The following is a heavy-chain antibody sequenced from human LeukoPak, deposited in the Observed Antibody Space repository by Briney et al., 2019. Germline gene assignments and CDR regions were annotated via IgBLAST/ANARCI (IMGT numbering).Heavy chain of an antibody. J-gene: IGHJ4*02. V-gene: IGHV4-39*01. Sequence: PSETLSLTCTVSGGSISSSSYYWGWIRQPPGKGLEWIGSIYHSGSTYYNPSLKSRVTISIDTSKNQFSLKLSSVTAADMAVYYCTRHQWWLAPRNFDYWGQGTLVTVSS. CDR2: IYHSGST. CDR1: GGSISSSSYY. D-gene: IGHD2-8*01. CDR3: TRHQWWLAPRNFDY.